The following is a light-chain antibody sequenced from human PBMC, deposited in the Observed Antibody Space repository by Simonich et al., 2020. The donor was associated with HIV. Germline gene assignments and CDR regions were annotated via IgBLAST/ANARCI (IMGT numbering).Light chain of an antibody. CDR2: GAS. CDR1: QSVSSN. CDR3: MQSIQLPPT. Sequence: EIVMTQSPATLSVSPGERATLSCRASQSVSSNLAWYQQKPGQAPRLLIYGASTRATGIPARFSGSGSGTDFTLKISRVEAEDVGVYYCMQSIQLPPTFGGGTKVEIK. V-gene: IGKV3-15*01. J-gene: IGKJ4*01.